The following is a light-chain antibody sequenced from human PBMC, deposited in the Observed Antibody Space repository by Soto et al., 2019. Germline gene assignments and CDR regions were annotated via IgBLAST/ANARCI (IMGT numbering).Light chain of an antibody. CDR1: QSVSSN. CDR3: QQYNNWPPFT. J-gene: IGKJ3*01. CDR2: ETY. V-gene: IGKV3-15*01. Sequence: EIVMTQSPATPSVSPGERATLSCRASQSVSSNLAWYQQKPGQAPRLLIYETYIRAPGIPARFSGSGSGTEFTPTISSLQSEDFAVYHCQQYNNWPPFTFGPGTKVDIK.